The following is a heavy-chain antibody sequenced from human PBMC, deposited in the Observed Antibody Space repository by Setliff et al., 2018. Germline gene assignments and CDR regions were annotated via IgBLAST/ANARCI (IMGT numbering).Heavy chain of an antibody. D-gene: IGHD5-12*01. CDR3: ARAGGSGAGYDYLGV. Sequence: PGGSLRLSCAASGFTFSTYWMSWVRQAPGKGLEWVASTKPDGSENFYVDSVKGRFTISRDNSKNTLYLQMNSLRGDDTAVYHCARAGGSGAGYDYLGVWGRGTTVTVSS. V-gene: IGHV3-7*01. CDR2: TKPDGSEN. J-gene: IGHJ6*03. CDR1: GFTFSTYW.